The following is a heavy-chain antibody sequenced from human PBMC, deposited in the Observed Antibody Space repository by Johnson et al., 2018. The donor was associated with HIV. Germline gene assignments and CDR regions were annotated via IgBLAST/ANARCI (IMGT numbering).Heavy chain of an antibody. CDR3: ASVPMIVVLDGAFDI. D-gene: IGHD3-22*01. V-gene: IGHV3-30*14. CDR1: GFTFSSYW. J-gene: IGHJ3*02. CDR2: ISSDGSGK. Sequence: QMQLVESGGGVVRPGRSLRLSCAASGFTFSSYWMSWVRQAPGKGLEWVALISSDGSGKYYADSVKGRSTISRDNSKNTLYLQMNSLRAEDTAVYYCASVPMIVVLDGAFDIWGQGTMVTVSS.